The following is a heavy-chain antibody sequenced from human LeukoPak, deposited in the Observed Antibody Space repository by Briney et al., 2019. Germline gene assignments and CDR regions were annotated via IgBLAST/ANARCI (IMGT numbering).Heavy chain of an antibody. Sequence: GRSLRLSCAASGFAFYDYAMHWLRQAPGKGLEWVSGISWNSGSIGYADSVTGRFTISRDNAKNSLYLQMNSLRAEDTALYYCAKDISKAAAGVLWGQGTLVTVSS. CDR1: GFAFYDYA. V-gene: IGHV3-9*01. CDR3: AKDISKAAAGVL. J-gene: IGHJ4*02. D-gene: IGHD6-13*01. CDR2: ISWNSGSI.